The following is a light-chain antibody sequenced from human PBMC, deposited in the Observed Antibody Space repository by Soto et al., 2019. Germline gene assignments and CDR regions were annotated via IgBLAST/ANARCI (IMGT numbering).Light chain of an antibody. J-gene: IGLJ2*01. V-gene: IGLV1-44*01. CDR3: AAWDDSLSVV. CDR2: VNN. CDR1: RSNIGRNS. Sequence: QSVLIQPPSASGTPGQRVTISCSGSRSNIGRNSVNWYQQLPGTAPRLVIYVNNQRPSGVSARFSGSRSGTTAPLAISGLQAEDEADYYCAAWDDSLSVVFGGGTKLTVL.